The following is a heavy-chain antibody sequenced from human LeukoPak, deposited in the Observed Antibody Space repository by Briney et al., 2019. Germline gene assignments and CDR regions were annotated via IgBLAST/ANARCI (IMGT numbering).Heavy chain of an antibody. D-gene: IGHD5-18*01. Sequence: SETLSLTCTVSGGSISSYYWSWIRQPPGKGLEWIGYIYYSGSTNYNPSLKSRVTISVDTSKTQFSLKLSSVTAADTAVYYCARSEYSYGADAFDIWGQGTMVTVSS. V-gene: IGHV4-59*01. CDR2: IYYSGST. J-gene: IGHJ3*02. CDR3: ARSEYSYGADAFDI. CDR1: GGSISSYY.